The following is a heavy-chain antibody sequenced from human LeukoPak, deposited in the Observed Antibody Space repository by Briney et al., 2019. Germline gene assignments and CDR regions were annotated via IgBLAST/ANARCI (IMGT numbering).Heavy chain of an antibody. Sequence: SVKVSCKASGGTFSSCAISWVRQAPGQGLEWMGGIIPIFGTANYAQKFQGRVTITTDESTSTAYMELSSLRSEDTAVYYCARGRMTTVSINWFDPWGQGTLVTVSS. D-gene: IGHD4-17*01. V-gene: IGHV1-69*05. CDR1: GGTFSSCA. CDR3: ARGRMTTVSINWFDP. CDR2: IIPIFGTA. J-gene: IGHJ5*02.